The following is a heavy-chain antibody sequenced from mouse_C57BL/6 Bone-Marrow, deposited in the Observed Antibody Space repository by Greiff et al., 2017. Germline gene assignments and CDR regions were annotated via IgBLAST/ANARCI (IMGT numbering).Heavy chain of an antibody. Sequence: QVQLQQPGAELVKPGASVKLSCKASGYTFTNYWMHWVQQRPGQGLEWIGMMHPNGGCPDYNEKFKSEATLSVDKSSRTAYMELSSLTYEDSAVYYCARSYDYDDYTMDYGGQGTSVTVSS. V-gene: IGHV1-64*01. D-gene: IGHD2-4*01. CDR2: MHPNGGCP. CDR1: GYTFTNYW. J-gene: IGHJ4*01. CDR3: ARSYDYDDYTMDY.